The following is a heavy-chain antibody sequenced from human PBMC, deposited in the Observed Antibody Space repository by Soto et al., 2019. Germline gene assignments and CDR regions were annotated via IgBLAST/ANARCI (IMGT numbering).Heavy chain of an antibody. V-gene: IGHV4-59*08. J-gene: IGHJ3*01. CDR2: VHYSGNT. CDR3: SRSQYLPHDVFGV. Sequence: QVQLQESGPGLVKPSETLSLTCTVSGGSISNYYWNWIRQPPGKALEWIGYVHYSGNTNYNPTHKSRFTMSVDTSMNQFSLTLCSVTAADTAVYYCSRSQYLPHDVFGVWGRGPLVTVSS. D-gene: IGHD2-2*01. CDR1: GGSISNYY.